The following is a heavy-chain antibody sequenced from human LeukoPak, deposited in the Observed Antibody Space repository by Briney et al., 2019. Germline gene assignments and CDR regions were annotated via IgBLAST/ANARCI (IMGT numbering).Heavy chain of an antibody. J-gene: IGHJ6*03. V-gene: IGHV3-21*06. CDR3: ARDPYSGNYGAYYYYYMDV. CDR1: GFTFTSYN. D-gene: IGHD1-26*01. Sequence: SGGSLRLSCAASGFTFTSYNMNWVRQAPGKGLEWVSSITSSSSYIYYADSVKGRFTISRGNAKNSLYLQMDSLRVEDTAVYYCARDPYSGNYGAYYYYYMDVWGKGTTVTISS. CDR2: ITSSSSYI.